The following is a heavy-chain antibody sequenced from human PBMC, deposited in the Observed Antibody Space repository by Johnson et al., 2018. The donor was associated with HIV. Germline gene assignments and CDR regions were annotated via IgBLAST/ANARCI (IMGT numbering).Heavy chain of an antibody. V-gene: IGHV3-43D*03. D-gene: IGHD1-26*01. CDR3: AKGGSYYGNAFDI. CDR1: GFTFDDYA. CDR2: ISWDGGRT. Sequence: VQLVESGGVVVQPGGSLRLSCAASGFTFDDYAMHWVRQAPGKGLEWVSLISWDGGRTYYGDSVKGRFTISRDNSKNSLYLQMNSLRAEDTAVYYCAKGGSYYGNAFDIWGQGTMVTVSS. J-gene: IGHJ3*02.